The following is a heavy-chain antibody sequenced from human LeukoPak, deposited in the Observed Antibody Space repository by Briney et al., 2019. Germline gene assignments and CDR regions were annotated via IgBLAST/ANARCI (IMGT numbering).Heavy chain of an antibody. CDR2: IYHSGST. CDR3: ARDITMVRGVGWFDP. J-gene: IGHJ5*02. D-gene: IGHD3-10*01. V-gene: IGHV4-38-2*02. CDR1: GYSISSGYY. Sequence: SETLSLTCTVSGYSISSGYYWGWIRQPPGKGLEWIGSIYHSGSTYYNPSLKSRVTISVDTSKNQFSLKLSSVTAADTAVYYCARDITMVRGVGWFDPWGQGTLVTVSS.